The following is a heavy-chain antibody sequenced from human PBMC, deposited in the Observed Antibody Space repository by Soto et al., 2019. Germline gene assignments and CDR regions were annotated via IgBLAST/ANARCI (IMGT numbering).Heavy chain of an antibody. CDR1: GYSISSGYY. V-gene: IGHV4-38-2*02. D-gene: IGHD3-10*01. J-gene: IGHJ6*02. Sequence: SETLSLTCAVSGYSISSGYYWGWIRQPPGKGLEWIGSIYHSGSTYYNPSLKSRVTISVDTSKNQFSLKLSSVTAADTAVYYCARDGYYGSGSYYAHRDYYYGMDVWGQGATVT. CDR3: ARDGYYGSGSYYAHRDYYYGMDV. CDR2: IYHSGST.